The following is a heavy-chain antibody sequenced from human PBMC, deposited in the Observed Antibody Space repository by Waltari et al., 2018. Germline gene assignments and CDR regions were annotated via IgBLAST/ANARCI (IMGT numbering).Heavy chain of an antibody. Sequence: QVQLVQSGAEVKKPGASVKVSCKASGYTFTGYYMHWVRQAPGQGLEWMGWINPNSGGTNYAQKFQGRVTMTRDTSISTAYMELSRLRSDDTAVDYCARGDRDDFWSGYSLYYYYGMDVWGQGTTVTVSS. CDR2: INPNSGGT. D-gene: IGHD3-3*01. CDR3: ARGDRDDFWSGYSLYYYYGMDV. V-gene: IGHV1-2*02. J-gene: IGHJ6*02. CDR1: GYTFTGYY.